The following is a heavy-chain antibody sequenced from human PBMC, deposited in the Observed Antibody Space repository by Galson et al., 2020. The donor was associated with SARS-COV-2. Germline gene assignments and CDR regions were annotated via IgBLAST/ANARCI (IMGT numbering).Heavy chain of an antibody. V-gene: IGHV3-53*01. CDR1: GFTVSSNY. J-gene: IGHJ4*02. D-gene: IGHD6-13*01. CDR2: IYSGGST. Sequence: GGSLRLSCAASGFTVSSNYMSWVRQAPGKGLEWVSVIYSGGSTYYAESMKGRFTISRDNSKNTLYLQMNSLRAEDTAVYYCARDGGSSWYHYFDYWAREPWSPSPQ. CDR3: ARDGGSSWYHYFDY.